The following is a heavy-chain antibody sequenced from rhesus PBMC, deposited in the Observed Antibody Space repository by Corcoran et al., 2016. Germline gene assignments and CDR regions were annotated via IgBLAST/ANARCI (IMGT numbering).Heavy chain of an antibody. V-gene: IGHV1S9*01. CDR2: INPHKGNR. D-gene: IGHD1-20*01. J-gene: IGHJ4*01. CDR1: GYTFTSYY. CDR3: TRLSWNNGFDY. Sequence: QVQLVQSGAEVKKPGASVKLSCKASGYTFTSYYIHWVRQAPGQVLEWMGRINPHKGNRGYAQKFQGRDTMTRDTFTSTAYMELSSLRSEDTAVYYCTRLSWNNGFDYWGQRVLVTVSS.